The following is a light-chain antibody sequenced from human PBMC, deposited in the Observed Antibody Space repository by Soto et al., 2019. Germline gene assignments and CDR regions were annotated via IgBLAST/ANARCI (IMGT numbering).Light chain of an antibody. J-gene: IGKJ4*01. CDR1: QSILDSSKNKNY. V-gene: IGKV4-1*01. CDR2: WAS. CDR3: QHSSTPPLT. Sequence: DIVMTQSPDSLAVSLGERATINCKASQSILDSSKNKNYLAWYQLKPGQPPKVLIYWASTRASGIPDRFSGSGSGTNFSLTITSLQAEDVAVYFCQHSSTPPLTFGGGTKVEMK.